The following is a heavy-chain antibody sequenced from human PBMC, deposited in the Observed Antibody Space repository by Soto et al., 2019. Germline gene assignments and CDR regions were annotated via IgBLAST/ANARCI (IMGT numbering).Heavy chain of an antibody. CDR1: GDSIGTGGYY. D-gene: IGHD3-22*01. CDR3: ATNHDDISGRTPLLFDS. V-gene: IGHV4-31*03. J-gene: IGHJ4*02. Sequence: QVQLQESGPGLVKPSQTLSLTCTVSGDSIGTGGYYWDWIRQHPGKGPEWIGYIHYSGNTYYNPSLKSRLTISLDPSKNQFSLHLSSVTAADTAVYYWATNHDDISGRTPLLFDSWGQGTLVTVSS. CDR2: IHYSGNT.